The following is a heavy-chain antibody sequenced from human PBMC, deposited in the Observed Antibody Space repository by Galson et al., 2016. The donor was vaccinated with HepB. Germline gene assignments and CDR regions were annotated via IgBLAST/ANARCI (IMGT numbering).Heavy chain of an antibody. Sequence: SLRLSCAASGFTFSSYWMHWVRQAPGQGLVWVSRIDNDGNTDYADSVRGRFTISRDNAKNTLYLQMSSLGAEDTAVFYCTRDASTHSHSTSPPIFDYWGRGTMVTVSS. J-gene: IGHJ4*02. D-gene: IGHD6-13*01. V-gene: IGHV3-74*01. CDR2: IDNDGNT. CDR3: TRDASTHSHSTSPPIFDY. CDR1: GFTFSSYW.